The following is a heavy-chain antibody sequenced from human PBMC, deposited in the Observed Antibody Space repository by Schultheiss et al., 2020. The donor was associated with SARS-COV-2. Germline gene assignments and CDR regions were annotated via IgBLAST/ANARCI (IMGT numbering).Heavy chain of an antibody. D-gene: IGHD3-16*02. Sequence: ASVKVSCKASGYPFTNYYIHWVRRAPGQGLEWMGWISAYNGNTNYAQKLQDRVALTTDTSTSTAYLELRSLRSDDTALYFCARDRGFYPAEFDCWGQGTRVTVSS. V-gene: IGHV1-18*04. CDR3: ARDRGFYPAEFDC. J-gene: IGHJ4*02. CDR1: GYPFTNYY. CDR2: ISAYNGNT.